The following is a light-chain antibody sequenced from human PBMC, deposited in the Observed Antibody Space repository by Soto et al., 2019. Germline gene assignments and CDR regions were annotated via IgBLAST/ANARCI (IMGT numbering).Light chain of an antibody. Sequence: QSALTQPRSVSGSPGQSVTISCSGTSSDVGGYNYVSWYQQHPGKAPKLMIYDVSKRPSGVPDGFSGSKSVNTASLTISGLQAEDEADYYCCSYAGSYTLYVFGTGTKLTVL. CDR2: DVS. CDR3: CSYAGSYTLYV. V-gene: IGLV2-11*01. CDR1: SSDVGGYNY. J-gene: IGLJ1*01.